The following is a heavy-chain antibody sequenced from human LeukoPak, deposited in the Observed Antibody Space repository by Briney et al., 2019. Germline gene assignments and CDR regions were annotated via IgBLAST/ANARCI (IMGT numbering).Heavy chain of an antibody. J-gene: IGHJ4*02. CDR1: GYTFTDYY. V-gene: IGHV1-2*02. CDR3: ARGAADYSSGPLDF. D-gene: IGHD6-19*01. Sequence: ASVKVSCKASGYTFTDYYMHWVRQAHGQGLEWMGWINPKRGGTDYVQKFQDRVTMTRDTSFSTAYMELSRLGSDDTAVYYCARGAADYSSGPLDFWGQGTLVTVSS. CDR2: INPKRGGT.